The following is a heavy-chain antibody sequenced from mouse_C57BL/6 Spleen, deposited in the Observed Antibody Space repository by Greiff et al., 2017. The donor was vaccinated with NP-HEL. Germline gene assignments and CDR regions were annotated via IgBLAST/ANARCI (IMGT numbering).Heavy chain of an antibody. D-gene: IGHD2-2*01. V-gene: IGHV1-69*01. CDR2: IDPSDSYT. CDR3: ARYGNDDYFDY. J-gene: IGHJ2*01. Sequence: QVQLQQPGAELVMPGASVKLSCKASGYTFTSYWMHWVKQRPGPGLEWIGEIDPSDSYTNYNQKFKGKSTLTVDKSSSTAYMQLSSLTSEDSAVYYCARYGNDDYFDYWGQGTTLTVSS. CDR1: GYTFTSYW.